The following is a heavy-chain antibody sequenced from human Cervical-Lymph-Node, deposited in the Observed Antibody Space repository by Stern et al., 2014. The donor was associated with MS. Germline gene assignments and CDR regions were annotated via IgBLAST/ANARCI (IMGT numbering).Heavy chain of an antibody. V-gene: IGHV2-70*20. CDR2: VDWDDDK. CDR1: GFSLSAAGMC. J-gene: IGHJ6*02. D-gene: IGHD3-16*01. CDR3: ARIRRAPYAYYSLDI. Sequence: ESGPALVKPTQTLTLTCTFSGFSLSAAGMCVTWVRQPTGKALEWLALVDWDDDKYYRTSLKTRLTISKDTSKNQVVLTMTNVDPVDTATYYCARIRRAPYAYYSLDIWGQGTTVTVSS.